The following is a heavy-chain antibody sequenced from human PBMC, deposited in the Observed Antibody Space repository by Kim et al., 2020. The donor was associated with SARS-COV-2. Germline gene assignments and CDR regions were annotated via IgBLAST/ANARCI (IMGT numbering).Heavy chain of an antibody. V-gene: IGHV4-31*02. Sequence: YNPSLKSRVTISVDTSKTQFSLKLSSVTAADTAVYYCARGTRVGATTPDYWGQGTLVTVSS. D-gene: IGHD1-26*01. CDR3: ARGTRVGATTPDY. J-gene: IGHJ4*02.